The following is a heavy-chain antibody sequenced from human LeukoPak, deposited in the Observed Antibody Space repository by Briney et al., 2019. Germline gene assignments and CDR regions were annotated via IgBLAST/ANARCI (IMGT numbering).Heavy chain of an antibody. CDR2: IYPGDSDT. Sequence: GESLKISCKGSGYTFTNYWIGWVRQMPGRGLEWMGIIYPGDSDTRYIPSFQGQVTISADKSISTAYLQWSSLKASDTAIYYCARRSCSGGSCYAYWGQGTLVTVSS. CDR1: GYTFTNYW. V-gene: IGHV5-51*01. D-gene: IGHD2-15*01. CDR3: ARRSCSGGSCYAY. J-gene: IGHJ4*02.